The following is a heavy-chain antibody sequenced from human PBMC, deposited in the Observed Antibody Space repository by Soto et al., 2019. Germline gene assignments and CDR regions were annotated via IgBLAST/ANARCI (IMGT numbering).Heavy chain of an antibody. Sequence: QVQLVQSGAEVKKPGSSVKVSCKASGGSFRREAINWVRQAPGQGPEWMGGIIPFFNTADYAQKFQGRVTLTADVSTTTVYMELGSLRFEDTAVYYCARGHEVGGNSDAFDVWGQGTMVIVSS. CDR1: GGSFRREA. V-gene: IGHV1-69*12. CDR2: IIPFFNTA. CDR3: ARGHEVGGNSDAFDV. J-gene: IGHJ3*01. D-gene: IGHD2-15*01.